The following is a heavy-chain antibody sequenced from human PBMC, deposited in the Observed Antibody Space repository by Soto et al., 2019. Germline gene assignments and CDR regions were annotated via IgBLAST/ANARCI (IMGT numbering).Heavy chain of an antibody. CDR3: ARDRGVTTFLYYGMDV. V-gene: IGHV3-30-3*01. Sequence: QVQLVESGGGVVQPGRSLRLSCAASGFTFSSYAMHWVRQAPGKGLEWVAVISYDGSNKYYADSVKGRFTISRDNSKNTLYLQMNSLRAEDTAVYYCARDRGVTTFLYYGMDVWGQGTTVTVSS. CDR1: GFTFSSYA. J-gene: IGHJ6*02. CDR2: ISYDGSNK. D-gene: IGHD4-17*01.